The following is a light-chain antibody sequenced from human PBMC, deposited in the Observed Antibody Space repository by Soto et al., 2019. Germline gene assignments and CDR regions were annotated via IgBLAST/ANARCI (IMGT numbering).Light chain of an antibody. CDR2: GAS. Sequence: IVLKQSPCTLSLSPGERATLSCRASQSVSNNYLAWYQQKPGQAPRLLIYGASTRATGIPARFSGSGSGTEFTLTISSLQSEDFAVYYCQQYNNWPRTFGQGTKVDIK. V-gene: IGKV3-15*01. CDR1: QSVSNN. CDR3: QQYNNWPRT. J-gene: IGKJ1*01.